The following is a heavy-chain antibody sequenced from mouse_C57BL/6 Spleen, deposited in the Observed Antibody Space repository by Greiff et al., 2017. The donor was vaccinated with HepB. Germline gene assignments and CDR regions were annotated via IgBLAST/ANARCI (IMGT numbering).Heavy chain of an antibody. V-gene: IGHV5-9-1*02. Sequence: EVQVVESGEGLVKPGGSLKLSCAASGFTFSSYAMSWVRQTPEKRLEWVAYISSGGDYIYYADTVKGRFTISRDNARNTLYLQMSSLKSEDTAMYYCTRASYYYGSNYAMDYWGQGTSVTVSS. J-gene: IGHJ4*01. D-gene: IGHD1-1*01. CDR3: TRASYYYGSNYAMDY. CDR2: ISSGGDYI. CDR1: GFTFSSYA.